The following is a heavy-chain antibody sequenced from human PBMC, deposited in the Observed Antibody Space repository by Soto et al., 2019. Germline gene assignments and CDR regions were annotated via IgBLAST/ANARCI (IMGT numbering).Heavy chain of an antibody. Sequence: ASVTVSCQAAGYTFTGYYMHWVRQAPRQGLEWMGWINPNSGGTNYAQKFQGWVTMTRDTSISTAYMELSRLRSDDTAVYYCARGEGGPRWGSIDYWGQGTLVTVSS. D-gene: IGHD1-26*01. V-gene: IGHV1-2*04. CDR2: INPNSGGT. J-gene: IGHJ4*02. CDR3: ARGEGGPRWGSIDY. CDR1: GYTFTGYY.